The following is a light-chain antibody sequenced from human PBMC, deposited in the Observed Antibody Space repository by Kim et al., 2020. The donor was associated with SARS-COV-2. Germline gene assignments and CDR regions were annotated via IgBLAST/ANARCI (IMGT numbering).Light chain of an antibody. V-gene: IGLV2-11*01. CDR3: CSYAGRYTWI. J-gene: IGLJ2*01. CDR2: DVT. Sequence: QSALTQPRSVSGSPGQSVTISCTGTSSDVGRYNSVPWYQQHPGKAPKLMISDVTDRPSGVPDRFSGFKSGNTASLTISGLQAEDEADYYCCSYAGRYTWIFGGGTQLTVL. CDR1: SSDVGRYNS.